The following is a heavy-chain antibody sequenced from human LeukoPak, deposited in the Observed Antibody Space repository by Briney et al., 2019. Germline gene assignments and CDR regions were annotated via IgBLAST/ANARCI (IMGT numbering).Heavy chain of an antibody. CDR2: INSDGRST. CDR3: ARVPPDDYGDYYYFDY. V-gene: IGHV3-74*01. CDR1: GFTFSRYW. J-gene: IGHJ4*02. Sequence: AGGSLRLSCVASGFTFSRYWMHWVRQAPGKGLVWVSRINSDGRSTNYADSVKGRFSISRDNAENTLYLQMNSLRAEDTALYYCARVPPDDYGDYYYFDYWGQGTLVTVSS. D-gene: IGHD4-17*01.